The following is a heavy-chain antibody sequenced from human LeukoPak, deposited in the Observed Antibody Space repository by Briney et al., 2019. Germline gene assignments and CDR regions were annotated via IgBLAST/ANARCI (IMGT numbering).Heavy chain of an antibody. CDR1: GYTFTSYG. V-gene: IGHV1-18*01. CDR2: ISAYNGNT. J-gene: IGHJ5*02. D-gene: IGHD6-13*01. Sequence: ASVKVSCKASGYTFTSYGISWVRQAPGQGLEWMGWISAYNGNTNYAQKLQGRVTMTTDTSTSTAYMELRSLRSDDTAVYYCARDGGYSSSWYYWFDPWGQGALVTVSS. CDR3: ARDGGYSSSWYYWFDP.